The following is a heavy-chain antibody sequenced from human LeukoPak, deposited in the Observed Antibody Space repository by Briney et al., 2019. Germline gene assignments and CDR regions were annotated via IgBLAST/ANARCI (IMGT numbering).Heavy chain of an antibody. J-gene: IGHJ5*02. V-gene: IGHV4-59*12. CDR1: GGSISSYY. Sequence: SETLSLTCTVSGGSISSYYWSWIRKPPGKGLEWIGYIYYSGSTYYNPSLKSRVTISVDRSKNQFSLKLSSVTAADTAVYYCARGGVPAAIYWFDPWGQGTLVTVSS. CDR3: ARGGVPAAIYWFDP. D-gene: IGHD2-2*01. CDR2: IYYSGST.